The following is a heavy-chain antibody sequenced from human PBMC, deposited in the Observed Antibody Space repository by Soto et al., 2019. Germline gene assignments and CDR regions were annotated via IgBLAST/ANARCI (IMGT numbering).Heavy chain of an antibody. CDR2: IYYSGST. J-gene: IGHJ4*02. CDR1: VGSSSSAGYY. D-gene: IGHD6-6*01. V-gene: IGHV4-31*03. Sequence: TLSLTGTVSVGSSSSAGYYWSWIRQHPGKGLEWIGYIYYSGSTYYNPSLKSRVTISVDTSKNQFSLKLSSVTAADTAVYYCARDLSSSSAFDYWGQGTLVTVSS. CDR3: ARDLSSSSAFDY.